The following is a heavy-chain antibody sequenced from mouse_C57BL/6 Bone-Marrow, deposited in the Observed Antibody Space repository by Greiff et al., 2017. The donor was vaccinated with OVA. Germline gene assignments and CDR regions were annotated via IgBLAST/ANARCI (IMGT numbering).Heavy chain of an antibody. CDR3: ARKISNWFAY. D-gene: IGHD2-5*01. Sequence: VQLQQSGAELARPGASVKMSCKASGYTFTSYTMHWVKQRPGQGLEWIGYINPSSGYTKYNQKFKDKATLTAEKSSSTAYMQLSSLTSEDSAVYYCARKISNWFAYWGQGTLVTVSA. CDR2: INPSSGYT. CDR1: GYTFTSYT. J-gene: IGHJ3*01. V-gene: IGHV1-4*01.